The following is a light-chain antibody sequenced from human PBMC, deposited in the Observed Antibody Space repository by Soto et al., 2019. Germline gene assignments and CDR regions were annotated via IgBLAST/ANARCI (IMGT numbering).Light chain of an antibody. Sequence: EIVFTQSPATLSLSPGEGATLSCRASESVKSYLVWYQQKPGQAPRLLIYDSSNRATGLPARFSGSGAGTHFTLTISSLEPEDFAVYYCQHRSNWTLTFGGGTKVDIK. V-gene: IGKV3-11*01. J-gene: IGKJ4*01. CDR2: DSS. CDR1: ESVKSY. CDR3: QHRSNWTLT.